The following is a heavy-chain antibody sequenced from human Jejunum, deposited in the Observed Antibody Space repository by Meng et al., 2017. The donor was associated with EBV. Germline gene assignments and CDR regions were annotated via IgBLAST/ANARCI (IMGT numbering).Heavy chain of an antibody. Sequence: HLQELGPGMVKPSGTLALTFCGSGGAVSSGSCYWSWVRQPPGKGLGWIGFVSDSGSTRYNSSLKSRITISADTSKNQFSLKLTSVTPADTAIYYCARDLSSGYFAYWGQGTLVTVSS. CDR1: GGAVSSGSCY. D-gene: IGHD3-22*01. J-gene: IGHJ4*02. CDR3: ARDLSSGYFAY. V-gene: IGHV4-61*01. CDR2: VSDSGST.